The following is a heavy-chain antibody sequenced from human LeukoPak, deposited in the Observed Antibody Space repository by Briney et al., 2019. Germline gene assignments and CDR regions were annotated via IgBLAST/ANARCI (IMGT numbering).Heavy chain of an antibody. J-gene: IGHJ6*02. V-gene: IGHV1-46*01. Sequence: AAVKVSCKTSGYTFTSYYMHWVRQEPGQRLEWMVIIIPTGGSTSYAQKFQGRVTMTRDTSTSTVYMELSSLRSEDTAVYYCATGFWSGYFGPYYYYYGMDVWGQGTTVTVSS. CDR3: ATGFWSGYFGPYYYYYGMDV. CDR1: GYTFTSYY. CDR2: IIPTGGST. D-gene: IGHD3-3*01.